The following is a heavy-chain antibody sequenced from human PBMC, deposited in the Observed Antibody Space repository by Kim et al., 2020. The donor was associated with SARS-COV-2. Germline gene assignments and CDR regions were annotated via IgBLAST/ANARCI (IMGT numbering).Heavy chain of an antibody. Sequence: GGSLRLSCAASGFTFSSYAMHWVRQAPGEGLEWVAVISYDGSNKYYADSVKGRFTISRDNSKNTLYLQMNSLRAEDTAVYYCARDRRGYCSGGSCYSPAIYYYYGMDVWGQGTTVTVSS. V-gene: IGHV3-30*04. CDR3: ARDRRGYCSGGSCYSPAIYYYYGMDV. J-gene: IGHJ6*02. CDR1: GFTFSSYA. D-gene: IGHD2-15*01. CDR2: ISYDGSNK.